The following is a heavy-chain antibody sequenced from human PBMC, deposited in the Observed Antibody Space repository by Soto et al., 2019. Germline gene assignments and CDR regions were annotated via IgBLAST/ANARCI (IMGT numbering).Heavy chain of an antibody. CDR2: ISAYNGNT. D-gene: IGHD3-10*01. J-gene: IGHJ5*02. CDR3: ARGVGSGSYYNQYNWFDP. V-gene: IGHV1-18*01. Sequence: ASVKVSWKASGYTFTNYGISWVRQAPGQGLEWMGWISAYNGNTKYAQKFQGRVTMTTDTSTSTAYMELRSLRSDDTAVYYCARGVGSGSYYNQYNWFDPWGQGTLVTVS. CDR1: GYTFTNYG.